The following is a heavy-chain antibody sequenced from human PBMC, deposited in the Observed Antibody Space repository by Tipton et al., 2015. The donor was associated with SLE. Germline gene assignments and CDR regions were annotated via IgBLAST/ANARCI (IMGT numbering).Heavy chain of an antibody. J-gene: IGHJ6*02. CDR2: IYYSGST. CDR3: ARDQSILGDYYDGMDV. CDR1: GGSISSGSYY. V-gene: IGHV4-39*07. D-gene: IGHD3-16*01. Sequence: LRLSCTVSGGSISSGSYYWGWIRQPPGKGLEWIGSIYYSGSTYYNPSLKGRVTISGDTSKNQFSLKLSSVTAADTAVYYCARDQSILGDYYDGMDVWGQGTTVTVSS.